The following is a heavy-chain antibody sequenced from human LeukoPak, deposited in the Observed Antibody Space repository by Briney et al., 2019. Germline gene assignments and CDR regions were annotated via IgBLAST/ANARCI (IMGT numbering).Heavy chain of an antibody. CDR3: ARGMDEWEPHAFDI. CDR2: MYYRGST. CDR1: GGSINSSSYY. D-gene: IGHD1-26*01. V-gene: IGHV4-39*07. Sequence: SETLSLTCTVSGGSINSSSYYWGWVRQPPGKGLEWIGSMYYRGSTYYNPSLKSRVTISVDTSKNQFSLKLSSVTAADTAVYYCARGMDEWEPHAFDIWGQGTMVSVSS. J-gene: IGHJ3*02.